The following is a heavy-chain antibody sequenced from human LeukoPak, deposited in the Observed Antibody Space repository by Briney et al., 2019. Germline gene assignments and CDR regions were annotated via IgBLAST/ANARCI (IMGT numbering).Heavy chain of an antibody. CDR1: GFTFDDYT. Sequence: PGGSLRLSCAASGFTFDDYTMHWVRQAPGKGLEWVSLISWDGGSTYYADSVKGRFTISRDNSKNSLYLQMNSLRTEDTALYYCAKDKSQGFDYWGQGTLVTVSS. V-gene: IGHV3-43*01. J-gene: IGHJ4*02. CDR2: ISWDGGST. CDR3: AKDKSQGFDY.